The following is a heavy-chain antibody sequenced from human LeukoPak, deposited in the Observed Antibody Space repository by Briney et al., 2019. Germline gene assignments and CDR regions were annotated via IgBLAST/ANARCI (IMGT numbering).Heavy chain of an antibody. V-gene: IGHV4-39*01. CDR3: ARQGEEEIIAARPGFWFDP. CDR1: GGSISSSSYY. CDR2: IYYSGST. J-gene: IGHJ5*02. D-gene: IGHD6-6*01. Sequence: PSETLSLTCTVSGGSISSSSYYWGWIRQPPGKGLEWIGSIYYSGSTYYNPSLKSRVTISVDTSKNQFSLKLSSVTAADTAVYYCARQGEEEIIAARPGFWFDPWGQGTLVTVSS.